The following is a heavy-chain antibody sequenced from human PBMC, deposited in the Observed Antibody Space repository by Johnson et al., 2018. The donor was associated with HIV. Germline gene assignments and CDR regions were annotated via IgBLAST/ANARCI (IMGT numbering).Heavy chain of an antibody. J-gene: IGHJ3*02. CDR1: GFTFSTFA. D-gene: IGHD3-22*01. V-gene: IGHV3-23*04. CDR2: ISGSGSHI. Sequence: VLLVESGGGLVQPGGSLRLSCAASGFTFSTFAMRWVRQAPGKGLEWVSAISGSGSHINYADSVKGRFTISRDNSKNTLFLQMNSLRAEDTAVYYCAKWNDSSGYIRGLDAFDIWGQGTMVTVSS. CDR3: AKWNDSSGYIRGLDAFDI.